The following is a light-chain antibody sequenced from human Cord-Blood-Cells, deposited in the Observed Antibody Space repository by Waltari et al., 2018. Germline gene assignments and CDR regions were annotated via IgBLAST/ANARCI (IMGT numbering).Light chain of an antibody. V-gene: IGLV2-11*01. CDR1: SSDAGGYNH. CDR3: CSYAGSYTYV. CDR2: DVS. Sequence: QSALPQPRPVSRSPGQSVTTSCTGPSSDAGGYNHVSWYPQHPRKAPKLMIYDVSKRPSGVPDRFSGSKSGNTASLTISGLQAEDEADYYCCSYAGSYTYVFGTGTKVTVL. J-gene: IGLJ1*01.